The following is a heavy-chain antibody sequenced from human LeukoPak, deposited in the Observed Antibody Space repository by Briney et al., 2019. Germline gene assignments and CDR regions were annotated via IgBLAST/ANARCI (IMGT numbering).Heavy chain of an antibody. J-gene: IGHJ5*02. CDR1: GFTFSSYA. CDR2: ISSSSSTI. V-gene: IGHV3-48*01. CDR3: ARTSYSSSWYGYNWFDP. Sequence: GGSLRLSCAASGFTFSSYAMNWVRQAPGKGLEWVSYISSSSSTIYYADSVKGRFTISRDNAKNSLYLQMNSLRGEDTAVYYCARTSYSSSWYGYNWFDPWGQGTLVTVSS. D-gene: IGHD6-13*01.